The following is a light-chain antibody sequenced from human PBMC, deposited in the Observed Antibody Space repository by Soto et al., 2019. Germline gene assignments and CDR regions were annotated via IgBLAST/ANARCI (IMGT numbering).Light chain of an antibody. CDR1: SSNIGSNY. CDR2: RNN. V-gene: IGLV1-47*01. CDR3: AAWDDSLYVV. J-gene: IGLJ2*01. Sequence: QSVLTQPPSASGTPGQRVTISCSGSSSNIGSNYVYWYQQLPGTAPKLLIYRNNQRPSGVPDRISSSKSGTSASLAISGLRSEDEADYYCAAWDDSLYVVFGGGTKLTVL.